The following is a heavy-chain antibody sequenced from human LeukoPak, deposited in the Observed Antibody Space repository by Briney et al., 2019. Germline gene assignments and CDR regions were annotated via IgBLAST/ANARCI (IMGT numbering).Heavy chain of an antibody. CDR1: GSTFISYA. CDR3: AKGDDYGDYDWFDP. CDR2: ISASGGST. Sequence: GSLRLSCAASGSTFISYAMSWVRQAPGKGLEWVSVISASGGSTYYADSVKGRFTISRDNSKNTLYLQMNSLRAEDTAVYYCAKGDDYGDYDWFDPWGQGTLVTVSS. V-gene: IGHV3-23*01. J-gene: IGHJ5*02. D-gene: IGHD4-17*01.